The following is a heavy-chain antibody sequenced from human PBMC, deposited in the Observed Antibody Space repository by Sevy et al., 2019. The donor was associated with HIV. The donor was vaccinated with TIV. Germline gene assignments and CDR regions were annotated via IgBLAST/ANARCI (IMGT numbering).Heavy chain of an antibody. CDR2: IYWNDDK. D-gene: IGHD2-15*01. V-gene: IGHV2-5*01. CDR3: AHRPRSRWDCSGGSCYSSLFDY. Sequence: SGPTLVKPTQTLTLTCTFSGFSLSTSGVGVGWIRQPPGKALEWLALIYWNDDKRYSPSLKSRLTITKDTSKNQMVLTMTNMDPVDTATYYCAHRPRSRWDCSGGSCYSSLFDYWGQGTLVTVSS. CDR1: GFSLSTSGVG. J-gene: IGHJ4*02.